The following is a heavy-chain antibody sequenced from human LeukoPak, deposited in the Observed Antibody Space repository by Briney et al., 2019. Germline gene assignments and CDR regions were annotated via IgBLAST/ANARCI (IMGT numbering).Heavy chain of an antibody. J-gene: IGHJ4*02. CDR2: IDWDDDK. CDR1: GFSLSTSGMR. V-gene: IGHV2-70*04. Sequence: ESGPTLVNPTQTLTLTCTFSGFSLSTSGMRVSWIRQPPGKALEWLARIDWDDDKFYSTSLKTRLTISKDTSKNQVVLTMTNMDPVDTATYYCARTGGRYFNFDYWGQGTLVTVSS. D-gene: IGHD6-19*01. CDR3: ARTGGRYFNFDY.